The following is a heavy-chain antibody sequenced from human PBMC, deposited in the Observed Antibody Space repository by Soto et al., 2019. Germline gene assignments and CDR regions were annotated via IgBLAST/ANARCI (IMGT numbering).Heavy chain of an antibody. V-gene: IGHV1-69*01. CDR3: ARDQAIYYYDSSGYYSAFDI. CDR1: GGTFSSYA. J-gene: IGHJ3*02. D-gene: IGHD3-22*01. Sequence: QVQLVQSGAEVKKPGSSVKVSCKASGGTFSSYAISWVRQAPGQGLEWMGGIIPIFGTANYEQKFQGRVTITADESTSTAYLELSSLRSEDTAVYYCARDQAIYYYDSSGYYSAFDIWGQGTMVTVSS. CDR2: IIPIFGTA.